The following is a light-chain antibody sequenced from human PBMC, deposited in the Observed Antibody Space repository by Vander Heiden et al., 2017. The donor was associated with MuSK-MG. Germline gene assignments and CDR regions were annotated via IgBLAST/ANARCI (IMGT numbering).Light chain of an antibody. V-gene: IGLV1-40*01. CDR1: SSNIGAGYD. J-gene: IGLJ2*01. Sequence: QSVLTQPPSVSGAPGQRVTISCTGNSSNIGAGYDVHWYQQFPGTAPKLLIYGNDNRPSGVPDRFSGSNSGTSASLAITGLQAEDEAHYYCQSYDTTVVFGGGTKLTVL. CDR3: QSYDTTVV. CDR2: GND.